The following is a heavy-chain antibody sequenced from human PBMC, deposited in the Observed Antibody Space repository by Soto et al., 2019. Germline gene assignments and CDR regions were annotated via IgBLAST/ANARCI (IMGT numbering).Heavy chain of an antibody. J-gene: IGHJ4*02. CDR3: ARGTLYCSGGNCDSSSLSY. Sequence: QVQLQQGGAGLLKPSETLYLTCSVYGGSFSGYYWSWISQPPGKWLEWIVEINHSGSPNYHPSLKSRATISVDKSKNQSSLMLSSVTGAETAVSACARGTLYCSGGNCDSSSLSYWGKGTLVTVAA. D-gene: IGHD2-15*01. CDR2: INHSGSP. V-gene: IGHV4-34*01. CDR1: GGSFSGYY.